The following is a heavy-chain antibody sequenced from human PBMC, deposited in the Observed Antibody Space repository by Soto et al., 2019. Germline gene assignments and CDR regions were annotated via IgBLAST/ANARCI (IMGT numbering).Heavy chain of an antibody. CDR3: ARARSPPEVVPAAMPSY. D-gene: IGHD2-2*01. CDR1: GFTFSSYW. V-gene: IGHV3-7*03. Sequence: HPGGSLRLSCAASGFTFSSYWMSWVRQAPGKGLEWVANIKQDGSEKYYVDSVKGRFTISRDNAKNSLFLQMNSLRSEDTAVYYCARARSPPEVVPAAMPSYWGQGTLVTVSS. CDR2: IKQDGSEK. J-gene: IGHJ4*02.